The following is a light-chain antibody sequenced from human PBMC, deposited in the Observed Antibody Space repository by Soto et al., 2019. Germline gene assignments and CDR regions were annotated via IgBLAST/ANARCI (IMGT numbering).Light chain of an antibody. CDR1: SRDVGNYDF. CDR2: EGN. CDR3: CSYAGSSTYV. V-gene: IGLV2-23*01. J-gene: IGLJ1*01. Sequence: QSALTQPASVSGSPGQSITISCTGTSRDVGNYDFVSWYQQDPGKAPKLFIYEGNKRPSGASNRFSGSKSGNTASLTISGLQAEDEADYFCCSYAGSSTYVFGTGTKLTVL.